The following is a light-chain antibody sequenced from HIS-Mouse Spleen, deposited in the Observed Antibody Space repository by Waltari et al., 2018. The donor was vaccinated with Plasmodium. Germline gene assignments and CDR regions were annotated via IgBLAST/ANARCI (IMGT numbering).Light chain of an antibody. Sequence: EIVMTQSPATLSVSPGERATLSCRASQSVSSNLAWYQQKPGQAPRLLIYGASTRATGIPARFSGRGSGKEFTLTISSMQSEDFAVYYCQQYNNWPRGTFGQGTKVEIK. CDR1: QSVSSN. CDR3: QQYNNWPRGT. V-gene: IGKV3-15*01. CDR2: GAS. J-gene: IGKJ1*01.